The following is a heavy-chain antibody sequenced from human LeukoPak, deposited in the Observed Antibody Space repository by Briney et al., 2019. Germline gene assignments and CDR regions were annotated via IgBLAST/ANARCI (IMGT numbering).Heavy chain of an antibody. CDR3: ARVPKCELLDAFDI. D-gene: IGHD1-26*01. Sequence: GGSLRLSCAASGFSFSSYWMHWVRHAPGKGLVWVSRINSDGSSTSYADSVKARVTVARDNAKHTLYLQMISLRAGDTAVYYCARVPKCELLDAFDIWGQGTMVTVSS. J-gene: IGHJ3*02. CDR2: INSDGSST. CDR1: GFSFSSYW. V-gene: IGHV3-74*01.